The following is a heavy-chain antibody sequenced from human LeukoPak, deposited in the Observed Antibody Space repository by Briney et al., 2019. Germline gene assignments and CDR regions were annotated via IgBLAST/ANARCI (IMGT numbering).Heavy chain of an antibody. D-gene: IGHD1-1*01. CDR2: ISWNGGNI. J-gene: IGHJ6*03. Sequence: QPGRSLRLSCAASGFPFDDYAMHWVPHARGKGLEWVSGISWNGGNIVYADPVKGRFTISRDNAKNSLYLQMSSLRAEDTALYVCAESAQVQSYYYYMDVWGKGTTVTVSS. CDR3: AESAQVQSYYYYMDV. V-gene: IGHV3-9*01. CDR1: GFPFDDYA.